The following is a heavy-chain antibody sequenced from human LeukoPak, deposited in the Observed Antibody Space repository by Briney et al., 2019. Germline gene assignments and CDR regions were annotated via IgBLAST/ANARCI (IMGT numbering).Heavy chain of an antibody. CDR2: ISGDGGST. D-gene: IGHD3-10*01. CDR3: ATPNYYGSGSYYFDY. J-gene: IGHJ4*02. Sequence: GGSLRLSCAASGFTFDGYAMHWVRQAPGKGLEWVSLISGDGGSTYYADSVKGRFTISRDNSKNSLYLQMNSLRTEDTALYYCATPNYYGSGSYYFDYWGQGTLVTVSS. CDR1: GFTFDGYA. V-gene: IGHV3-43*02.